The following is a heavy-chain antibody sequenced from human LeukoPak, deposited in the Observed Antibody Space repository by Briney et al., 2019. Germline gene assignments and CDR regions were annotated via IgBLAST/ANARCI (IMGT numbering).Heavy chain of an antibody. CDR1: GFTFSSYA. V-gene: IGHV3-48*04. CDR3: ARRYYYDSSGQNWFDP. CDR2: ISSSSSTI. Sequence: GGSLRLSCTDSGFTFSSYALAWVRQAPGRGLEWVSYISSSSSTIYYADSVKGRFTISRDNAKNSLYLQMNSLRAEDTAVYYCARRYYYDSSGQNWFDPWGQGTLVTVSS. J-gene: IGHJ5*02. D-gene: IGHD3-22*01.